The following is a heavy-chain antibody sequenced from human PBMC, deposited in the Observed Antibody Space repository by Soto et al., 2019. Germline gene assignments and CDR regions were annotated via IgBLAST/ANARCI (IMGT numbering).Heavy chain of an antibody. Sequence: QVQLQQWGAGLLKPSETLSLTCAVSGGSFSGHYWSWIRQPPGKGLEWIGEIDHSGSTNYKPSLKSRVTISVDRSKNQFSLKLSSVTAADTAVYYCARGQRGYSYGRPTWFDPWGQGTLVTVSS. V-gene: IGHV4-34*01. J-gene: IGHJ5*02. D-gene: IGHD5-18*01. CDR3: ARGQRGYSYGRPTWFDP. CDR1: GGSFSGHY. CDR2: IDHSGST.